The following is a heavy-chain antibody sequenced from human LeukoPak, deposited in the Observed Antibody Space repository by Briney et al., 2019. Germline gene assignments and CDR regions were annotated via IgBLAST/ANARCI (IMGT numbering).Heavy chain of an antibody. CDR2: IYTSGST. D-gene: IGHD3-22*01. Sequence: SETLSLTCTVSGGSISSYYWSWIRQPAGKGLEWIGRIYTSGSTNYNPSLKSRVTMSVDTSKNQFSLKLSSVTAADTAVYYCARSGLNYYDSSGYYGFYYYMDVWGKGTTVTISS. V-gene: IGHV4-4*07. CDR1: GGSISSYY. CDR3: ARSGLNYYDSSGYYGFYYYMDV. J-gene: IGHJ6*03.